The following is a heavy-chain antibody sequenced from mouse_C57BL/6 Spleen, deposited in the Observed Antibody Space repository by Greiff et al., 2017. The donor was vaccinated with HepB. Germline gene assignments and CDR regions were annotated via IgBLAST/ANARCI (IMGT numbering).Heavy chain of an antibody. D-gene: IGHD2-14*01. Sequence: QVQLQQPGAELVRPGTSVKLSCKASGYTFTSYWMHWVKQRPGQGLEWIGVIDPSDSYTNYNQKFKGKATLTVDTSASTAYMQLSSLTSEDSAVYYCARRRPYDGYFDVWGTGTTVTVSS. CDR2: IDPSDSYT. J-gene: IGHJ1*03. CDR3: ARRRPYDGYFDV. V-gene: IGHV1-59*01. CDR1: GYTFTSYW.